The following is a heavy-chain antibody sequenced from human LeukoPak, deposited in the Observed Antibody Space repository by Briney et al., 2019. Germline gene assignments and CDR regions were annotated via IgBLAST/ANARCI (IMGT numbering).Heavy chain of an antibody. CDR3: ARPKQQMAPSYEY. J-gene: IGHJ4*02. CDR1: GFTFSSYP. CDR2: ISYDGSTK. D-gene: IGHD6-13*01. V-gene: IGHV3-30-3*01. Sequence: GGSLRLSCAASGFTFSSYPMHWVRQAPGKGLERVALISYDGSTKYYADSVKGRFTISRDNSKNTLYLQVDSLRAEDTAVYYCARPKQQMAPSYEYWGQGTLVTVSS.